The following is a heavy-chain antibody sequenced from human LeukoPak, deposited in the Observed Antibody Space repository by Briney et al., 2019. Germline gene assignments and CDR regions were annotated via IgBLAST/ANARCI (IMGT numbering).Heavy chain of an antibody. CDR3: AREQLVETAPPYYFDY. D-gene: IGHD2-21*02. CDR1: GYTFTSYG. Sequence: ASVEVSCKASGYTFTSYGISWVRQAPGQGLEWMGWVSGYNANTKYAQKVQGRVTMTIDTSTSTAYMELRSLRSDDSAVYYCAREQLVETAPPYYFDYWGQGTLVTVSS. J-gene: IGHJ4*02. V-gene: IGHV1-18*01. CDR2: VSGYNANT.